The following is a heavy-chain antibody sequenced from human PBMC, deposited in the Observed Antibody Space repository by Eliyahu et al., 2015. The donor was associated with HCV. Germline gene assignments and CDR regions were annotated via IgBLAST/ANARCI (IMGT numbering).Heavy chain of an antibody. CDR1: GGXFSGFY. CDR3: ARGGSSSGWYDY. Sequence: QVQLQQWGAGLLKPSXTLSLTCAXYGGXFSGFYWSWIRQPPGKGLEWXGEINHSGSTNYNPSLKSRVTISVDTSKNQFSLKLSSVTAADTAVYYCARGGSSSGWYDYWGQGTLVTVSS. CDR2: INHSGST. V-gene: IGHV4-34*01. D-gene: IGHD6-19*01. J-gene: IGHJ4*02.